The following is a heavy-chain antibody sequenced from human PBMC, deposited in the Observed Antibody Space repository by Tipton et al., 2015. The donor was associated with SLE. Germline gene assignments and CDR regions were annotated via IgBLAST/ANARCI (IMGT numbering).Heavy chain of an antibody. CDR2: IYYSGST. J-gene: IGHJ4*02. CDR1: GGSISSYY. V-gene: IGHV4-59*12. Sequence: TLSLTCTVSGGSISSYYWSWIRQPPGKGLEWIGYIYYSGSTNYNPSLKSRVTISVDTSKNQFSLKLSSVTAADTAVYYCARGTSIFGVVRHFDYWGQGTLVTVSS. D-gene: IGHD3-3*01. CDR3: ARGTSIFGVVRHFDY.